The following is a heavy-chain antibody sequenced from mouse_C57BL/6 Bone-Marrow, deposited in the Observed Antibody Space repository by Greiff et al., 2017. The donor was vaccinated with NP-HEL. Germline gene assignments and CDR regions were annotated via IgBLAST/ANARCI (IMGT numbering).Heavy chain of an antibody. V-gene: IGHV1-9*01. CDR1: GYTFTGYW. CDR3: ARITTTVVAWYFDV. J-gene: IGHJ1*03. D-gene: IGHD1-1*01. CDR2: ILPGSGST. Sequence: VQLQQSGAELMKPGASVKLSCKATGYTFTGYWLAWVKQRPGHGLEWIGEILPGSGSTNYNEKFKGKATFTADTSSNTAYMQLSSLTTEDSAIYYCARITTTVVAWYFDVWGTGTTVTVSS.